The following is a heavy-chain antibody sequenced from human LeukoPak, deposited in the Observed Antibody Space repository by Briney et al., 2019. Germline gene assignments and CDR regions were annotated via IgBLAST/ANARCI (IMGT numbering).Heavy chain of an antibody. J-gene: IGHJ4*02. CDR2: IYYSGST. Sequence: SSETLSLTCTVSGGSISSSSYYWGWIRQPPGKGLEWIGSIYYSGSTYYNPSLKSRVTISVDTSKNQFSLKLSSVTAADTAVYYCAREEQNSGADYWGQGTLVTVSS. V-gene: IGHV4-39*07. D-gene: IGHD5-12*01. CDR3: AREEQNSGADY. CDR1: GGSISSSSYY.